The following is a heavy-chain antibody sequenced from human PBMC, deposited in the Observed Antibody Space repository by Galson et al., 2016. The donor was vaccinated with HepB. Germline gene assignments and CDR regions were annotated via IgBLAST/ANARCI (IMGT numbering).Heavy chain of an antibody. D-gene: IGHD6-19*01. Sequence: ETLSLTCTVSGYSISSGYYWGWIRQPPGKGLEWIGSIYHSGSTYYNPSLKSRVTISVDTSKNQFSLKLSSVTAAEPALYYCARDSRWLVSNLGDAFDIWGQGTMVTVSS. CDR1: GYSISSGYY. CDR2: IYHSGST. V-gene: IGHV4-38-2*02. CDR3: ARDSRWLVSNLGDAFDI. J-gene: IGHJ3*02.